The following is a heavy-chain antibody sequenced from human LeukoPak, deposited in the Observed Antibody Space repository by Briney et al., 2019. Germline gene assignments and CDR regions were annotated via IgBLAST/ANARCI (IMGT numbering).Heavy chain of an antibody. CDR2: IDYDGKNN. CDR3: ARDFCSRPSCFDC. V-gene: IGHV3-33*01. Sequence: GRSLRLSCAASGFTFSSYAMQWVRQAPGKGLEWVAAIDYDGKNNYYEDSVKGRFTISRDDSRNTLYLQMDSLRVEDTAVYSCARDFCSRPSCFDCWGQGALVTVTS. CDR1: GFTFSSYA. J-gene: IGHJ4*02. D-gene: IGHD2-2*01.